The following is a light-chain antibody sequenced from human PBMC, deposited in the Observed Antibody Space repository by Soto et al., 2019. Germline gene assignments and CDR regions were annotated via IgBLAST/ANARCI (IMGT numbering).Light chain of an antibody. J-gene: IGLJ2*01. V-gene: IGLV2-11*01. CDR2: DVN. CDR1: SSDVGGYNC. CDR3: CSYAGIYTLV. Sequence: QSALTQPRSVSGSPGQSVTISCTGTSSDVGGYNCVSWYQQHPGKAPKLMIYDVNKRPSGVPDRFSGSKSGNTASLTISGLQAEDEADYYCCSYAGIYTLVFGGGTKLTVL.